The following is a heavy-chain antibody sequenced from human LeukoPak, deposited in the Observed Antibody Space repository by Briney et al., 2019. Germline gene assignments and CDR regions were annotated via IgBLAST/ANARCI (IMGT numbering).Heavy chain of an antibody. V-gene: IGHV4-30-4*08. CDR3: ASSKRWLQLNYFDY. D-gene: IGHD5-24*01. CDR1: GGSISSGDYY. Sequence: SQTLSLTCTVSGGSISSGDYYWSCIRPPPGKGLEWLGYIYYSGSTYSHPSLKSRATISVDTYNNQFLLKLSPVTAAETAVYYCASSKRWLQLNYFDYWGQGTLVTVSS. J-gene: IGHJ4*02. CDR2: IYYSGST.